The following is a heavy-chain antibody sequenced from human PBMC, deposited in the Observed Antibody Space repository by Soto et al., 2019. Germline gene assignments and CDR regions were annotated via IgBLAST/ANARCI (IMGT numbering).Heavy chain of an antibody. D-gene: IGHD6-19*01. CDR1: GGSFSGYY. CDR3: AGIAVAGTGIFYYYYYGMDV. J-gene: IGHJ6*02. Sequence: APETLSLTCALYGGSFSGYYWSWIRQPPEKGLEWIGEINHSGSTNYNPSLKSRVTISVDTSKNQFSLKLSSVTAADTAVYYCAGIAVAGTGIFYYYYYGMDVWGQGTTVTVSS. V-gene: IGHV4-34*01. CDR2: INHSGST.